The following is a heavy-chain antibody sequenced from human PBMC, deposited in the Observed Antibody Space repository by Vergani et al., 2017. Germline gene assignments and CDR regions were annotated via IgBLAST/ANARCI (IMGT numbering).Heavy chain of an antibody. V-gene: IGHV3-13*01. CDR2: ICTAGDT. J-gene: IGHJ4*02. Sequence: EVQLVESGGGLVQPGGSLSLSCAASGFTFSTYDMHWVRQATGKGLEWVSAICTAGDTYYPGSVKGRFTISKENAKNSLYLQMNGLRAGDTAVYYCARRDSSSPALDYWGQGTLVTVSS. CDR3: ARRDSSSPALDY. D-gene: IGHD6-6*01. CDR1: GFTFSTYD.